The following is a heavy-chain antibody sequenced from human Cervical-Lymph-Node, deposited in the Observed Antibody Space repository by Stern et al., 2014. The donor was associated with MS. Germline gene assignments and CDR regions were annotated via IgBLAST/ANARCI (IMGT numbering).Heavy chain of an antibody. CDR3: ARAIFGVNTAAMAPDAFDS. Sequence: EVQLVESGGGLIQPGGSLRLSCAAPGFIVSKNYMSWVRQAPGKGLEWVSLIYTDGSTYYAGDVKGRFTISRDSSKNKLFLQMNSLRAEDTAMYYCARAIFGVNTAAMAPDAFDSWGQGTMVTVSS. D-gene: IGHD3-3*01. V-gene: IGHV3-53*01. J-gene: IGHJ3*01. CDR2: IYTDGST. CDR1: GFIVSKNY.